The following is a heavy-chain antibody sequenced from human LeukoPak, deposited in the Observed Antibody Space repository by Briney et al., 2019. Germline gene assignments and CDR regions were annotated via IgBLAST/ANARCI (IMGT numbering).Heavy chain of an antibody. CDR3: ARLLDNDISGDPDTFDV. Sequence: SETESLIRTVSGGLLILDYWSWIRHPPRERLEWLGYVSYTGRNKYNRSLQSRVSISIDTSKSQFSLKLTSVTSADTAVYSCARLLDNDISGDPDTFDVWGKGTTVSVSS. V-gene: IGHV4-59*01. D-gene: IGHD3-22*01. CDR2: VSYTGRN. CDR1: GGLLILDY. J-gene: IGHJ3*01.